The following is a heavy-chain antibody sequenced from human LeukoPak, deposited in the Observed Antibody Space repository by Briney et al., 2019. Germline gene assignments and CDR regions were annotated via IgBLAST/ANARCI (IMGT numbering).Heavy chain of an antibody. CDR2: IKSNTDGATT. D-gene: IGHD3-10*01. Sequence: PGGSLRLSCAASGFTFNKAWMNWVRQAPGKGLEWVGRIKSNTDGATTDYTAPVKGRFTISRDVSKNTLYLQMSSLETEDTAVYYCTSHYGSGGFWGQGTLVTVSS. V-gene: IGHV3-15*07. CDR3: TSHYGSGGF. J-gene: IGHJ4*02. CDR1: GFTFNKAW.